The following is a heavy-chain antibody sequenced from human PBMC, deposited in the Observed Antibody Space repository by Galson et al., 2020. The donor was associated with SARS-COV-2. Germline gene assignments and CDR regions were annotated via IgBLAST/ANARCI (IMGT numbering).Heavy chain of an antibody. CDR2: IYPDDGDS. CDR1: GYLFSNYW. CDR3: ARHRGRFYGESVVVIGEIDH. V-gene: IGHV5-51*01. Sequence: GESLKISCKGSGYLFSNYWIGWVRQKPGKGLEWMGIIYPDDGDSTNSPSLGGQVTISVDKSINTAYLQWSSLKASDTAVYYCARHRGRFYGESVVVIGEIDHWGQGTLVTVSS. J-gene: IGHJ4*02. D-gene: IGHD2-21*01.